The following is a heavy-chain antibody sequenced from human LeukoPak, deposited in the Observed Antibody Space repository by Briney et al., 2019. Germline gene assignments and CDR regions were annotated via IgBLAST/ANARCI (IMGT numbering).Heavy chain of an antibody. Sequence: GGSLRLSCAASGFTVSSNYMSWVRQAPGKGLEWVSVIYSGGSTYYADSVKGRFTISRDNSKNTLYLQMNSLRAEDTAVYYCAKVPLGELSFVVAFDIWGQGTMVTVSS. CDR1: GFTVSSNY. D-gene: IGHD3-10*01. J-gene: IGHJ3*02. CDR3: AKVPLGELSFVVAFDI. V-gene: IGHV3-53*01. CDR2: IYSGGST.